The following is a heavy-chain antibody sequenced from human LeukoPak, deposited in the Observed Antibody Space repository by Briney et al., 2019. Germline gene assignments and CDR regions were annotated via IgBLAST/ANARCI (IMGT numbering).Heavy chain of an antibody. D-gene: IGHD3-10*01. Sequence: SVKVSCKASGYTFTSYDINWVRQATGQGLEWMGGVIPISGTANYAQKFQGRVTITTDESTSTAYMELSSLRSEDTAVYYCARDYYGSGSYSYDAFDIWGQGTMVTVSS. J-gene: IGHJ3*02. V-gene: IGHV1-69*05. CDR3: ARDYYGSGSYSYDAFDI. CDR2: VIPISGTA. CDR1: GYTFTSYD.